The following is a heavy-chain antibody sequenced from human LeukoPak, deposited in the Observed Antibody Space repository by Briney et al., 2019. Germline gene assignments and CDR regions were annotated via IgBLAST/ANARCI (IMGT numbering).Heavy chain of an antibody. CDR2: IFYSGTT. CDR1: GGSVSSGISY. Sequence: PSETLSLTCTVSGGSVSSGISYWSWIRQPPGKGVEWIGYIFYSGTTNYNPSLKSRVTISVDTSKPQFSLKPSSLTAADTAVYYCARTTSGWYYFDYWGQGTLVTVSS. CDR3: ARTTSGWYYFDY. V-gene: IGHV4-61*01. D-gene: IGHD6-19*01. J-gene: IGHJ4*02.